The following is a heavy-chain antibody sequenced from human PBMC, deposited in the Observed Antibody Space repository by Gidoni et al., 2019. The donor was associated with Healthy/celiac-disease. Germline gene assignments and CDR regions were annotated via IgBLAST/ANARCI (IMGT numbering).Heavy chain of an antibody. CDR1: GFTFSNAW. Sequence: EVQLVESGGGLVKPGGSLRLPCAASGFTFSNAWMSWVRQAPGKGLEWVGRIKSKTDGGTTDYAAPVKGRFTISRDDSKNTLYLQMNSLKTEDTAVYYCCSAYCSGGSCYGYDAFDIWGQGTMVTVSS. D-gene: IGHD2-15*01. V-gene: IGHV3-15*01. CDR2: IKSKTDGGTT. CDR3: CSAYCSGGSCYGYDAFDI. J-gene: IGHJ3*02.